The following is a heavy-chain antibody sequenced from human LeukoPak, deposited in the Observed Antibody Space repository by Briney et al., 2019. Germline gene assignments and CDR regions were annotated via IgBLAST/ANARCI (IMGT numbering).Heavy chain of an antibody. J-gene: IGHJ4*02. CDR2: TKQDGSEK. CDR3: ARVLDSSNSRYQAFPY. CDR1: GFTFSSYW. V-gene: IGHV3-7*01. D-gene: IGHD2-2*01. Sequence: PGGSLRLSCAASGFTFSSYWMTWVRQAPGKGLEWVANTKQDGSEKYYVDSVKGRFTIFRDNAKNSLYLQMNSLRAEDTAVYYCARVLDSSNSRYQAFPYWGQGTLVTVSS.